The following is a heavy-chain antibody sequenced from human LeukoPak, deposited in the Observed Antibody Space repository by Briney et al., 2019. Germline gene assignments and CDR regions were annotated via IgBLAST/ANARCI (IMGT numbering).Heavy chain of an antibody. J-gene: IGHJ4*02. V-gene: IGHV4-61*01. CDR3: ARDADSSFGY. CDR1: GYSISSGYY. D-gene: IGHD3-22*01. Sequence: PSETLSLTCTVSGYSISSGYYWGWIRQPPGKGLEWIGYIYYSGSTNYNPSLKSRVTISVDTSKNQFSLKLSSVTAADTAVYYCARDADSSFGYWGQGTLVTVSS. CDR2: IYYSGST.